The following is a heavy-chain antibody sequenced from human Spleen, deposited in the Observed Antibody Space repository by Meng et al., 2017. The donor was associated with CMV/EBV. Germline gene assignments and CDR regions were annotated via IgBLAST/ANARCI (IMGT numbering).Heavy chain of an antibody. CDR1: GFTSSNYA. V-gene: IGHV3-23*01. CDR3: ARDAQTGDYLNRFDP. J-gene: IGHJ5*02. CDR2: IRGGGSST. Sequence: GGSLRLSCAASGFTSSNYAMSWVRQAPGKGLEWVSVIRGGGSSTEYADSVRGRFTISRDNSKNILSLQMNSLRAEDTAVYYCARDAQTGDYLNRFDPWGQGTLVTVSS. D-gene: IGHD7-27*01.